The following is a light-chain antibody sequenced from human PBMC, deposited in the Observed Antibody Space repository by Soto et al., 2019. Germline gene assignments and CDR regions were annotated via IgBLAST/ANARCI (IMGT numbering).Light chain of an antibody. Sequence: EIVLTQSPGTLSLSPGERATLSCRASQSVSSSSLAWYQHKPGQAPRLLIYDASSRATGIPDRFSGSGSGTDFTLTISRLEPEDFAVYYCQQYGNSPLTFGPATKVDIK. CDR3: QQYGNSPLT. J-gene: IGKJ3*01. CDR2: DAS. V-gene: IGKV3-20*01. CDR1: QSVSSSS.